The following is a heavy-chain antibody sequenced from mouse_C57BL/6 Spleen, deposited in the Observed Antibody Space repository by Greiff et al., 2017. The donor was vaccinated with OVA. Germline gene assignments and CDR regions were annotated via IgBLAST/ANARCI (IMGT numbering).Heavy chain of an antibody. CDR2: IHPNSGST. J-gene: IGHJ2*01. D-gene: IGHD2-3*01. Sequence: QVQLKQPGAELVKPGASVKLSCKASGYTFTSYWMHWVKQRPGQGLEWIGMIHPNSGSTNYNEKFKSKATLTVDKSSSTAYMQLSSLTSEDSAVYYCARGPYDGYFGYFDYWGQGTTLTVSS. CDR3: ARGPYDGYFGYFDY. CDR1: GYTFTSYW. V-gene: IGHV1-64*01.